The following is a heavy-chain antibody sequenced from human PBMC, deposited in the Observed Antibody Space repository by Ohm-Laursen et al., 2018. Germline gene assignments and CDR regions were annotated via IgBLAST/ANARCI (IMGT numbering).Heavy chain of an antibody. Sequence: TLSLTCSVSGDSISAHYWSWIRQPAGKGLEWIGRIYTSEGTNYNPSLKSRVTMSGDTSKNQFSLKLSSVTAADTAVYFCARVGGIPLGAFDIWGQGTMVTVSS. CDR2: IYTSEGT. D-gene: IGHD3-10*01. J-gene: IGHJ3*02. CDR1: GDSISAHY. V-gene: IGHV4-4*07. CDR3: ARVGGIPLGAFDI.